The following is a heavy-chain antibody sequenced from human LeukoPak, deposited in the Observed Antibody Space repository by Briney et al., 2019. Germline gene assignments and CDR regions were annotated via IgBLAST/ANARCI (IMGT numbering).Heavy chain of an antibody. V-gene: IGHV3-21*01. D-gene: IGHD1-14*01. J-gene: IGHJ5*02. CDR2: ISSSSSYI. CDR3: ARSLKSGTRNPFDP. CDR1: GFTFSSYS. Sequence: GGSLRLSCAASGFTFSSYSMNWVRQAPGKGLEWVSSISSSSSYIYYADSVKGRFTISRDNAKNSLYLQMNSLRAEDTAVYYCARSLKSGTRNPFDPWGQGTLVNVSS.